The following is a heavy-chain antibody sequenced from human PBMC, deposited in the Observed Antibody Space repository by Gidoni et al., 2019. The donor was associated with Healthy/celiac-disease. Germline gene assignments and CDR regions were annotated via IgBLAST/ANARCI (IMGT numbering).Heavy chain of an antibody. CDR1: GFTFSSSW. CDR3: AAVYSSGWYSLGGGSFDY. D-gene: IGHD6-19*01. CDR2: IKQDGSEK. V-gene: IGHV3-7*01. J-gene: IGHJ4*02. Sequence: EVQLVESGGGLVQPGGSLRLSCAASGFTFSSSWMGWVRQAPGKGLEWVANIKQDGSEKYYVDSVKGRSTISRDNAKNSLYLQMNSLRAEDTAVYYCAAVYSSGWYSLGGGSFDYWGQGTLVTVSS.